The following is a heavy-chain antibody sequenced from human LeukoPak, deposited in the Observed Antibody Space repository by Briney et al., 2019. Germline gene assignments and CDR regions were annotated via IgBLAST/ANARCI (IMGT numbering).Heavy chain of an antibody. Sequence: ASVKVSCKAPGGTFSSYAISWVRQAPGQGLEWMGGIIPIFGTANYAQKFQGRVTITADESTSTAYMELSSLRSEDTAVYYCARADTAMVYFDYWGQGTLVTVSS. V-gene: IGHV1-69*01. CDR1: GGTFSSYA. CDR2: IIPIFGTA. D-gene: IGHD5-18*01. J-gene: IGHJ4*02. CDR3: ARADTAMVYFDY.